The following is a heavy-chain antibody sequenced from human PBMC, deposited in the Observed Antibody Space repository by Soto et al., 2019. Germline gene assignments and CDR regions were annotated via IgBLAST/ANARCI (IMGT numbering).Heavy chain of an antibody. J-gene: IGHJ4*02. Sequence: EVQLVESGGGLVKPGGSLRLSCAASGFTFSSYSMNWVRQAPGKGLEWVSSISSSSSYIYYADSVKGRFTISRDNAKNSLYRKMNSLRAEDTAVYFCARDQGSHWVGPHLVDYWGQGPLVTVSS. CDR3: ARDQGSHWVGPHLVDY. CDR2: ISSSSSYI. CDR1: GFTFSSYS. V-gene: IGHV3-21*01. D-gene: IGHD7-27*01.